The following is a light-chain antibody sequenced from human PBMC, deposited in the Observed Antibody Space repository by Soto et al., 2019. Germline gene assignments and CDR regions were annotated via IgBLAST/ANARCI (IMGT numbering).Light chain of an antibody. Sequence: QSVLTQPPSASGAPGQKVTISCTGTNSDVGGYNYVSWYQQHPGKAPKLMIYEVSKRPSGVPDRFSCSKSGTSASLSVSGLQAEDEADYYCRSYAVSNNDVVFGGGTKLTFL. CDR3: RSYAVSNNDVV. CDR2: EVS. V-gene: IGLV2-8*01. J-gene: IGLJ2*01. CDR1: NSDVGGYNY.